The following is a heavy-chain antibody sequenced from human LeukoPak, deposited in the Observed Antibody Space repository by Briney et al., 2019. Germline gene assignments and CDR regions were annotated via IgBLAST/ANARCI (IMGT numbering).Heavy chain of an antibody. D-gene: IGHD6-19*01. CDR2: IFYSGST. Sequence: SETLSLTCTVSGGSINSYYWSWIRQPPGKGLEWIGYIFYSGSTNYNPSLKSRVTISVDTSKNQFSLKLSSVTAADTDIYYCARRITTSGWYRDDYWGQGTLVTVSS. V-gene: IGHV4-59*08. CDR1: GGSINSYY. CDR3: ARRITTSGWYRDDY. J-gene: IGHJ4*02.